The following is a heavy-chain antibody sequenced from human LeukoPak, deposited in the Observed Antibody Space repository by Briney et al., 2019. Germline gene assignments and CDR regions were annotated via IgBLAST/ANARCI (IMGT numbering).Heavy chain of an antibody. J-gene: IGHJ5*02. CDR1: GFTFNNYA. D-gene: IGHD5-12*01. CDR3: ARGVATISWWFDP. Sequence: KPGGSLRLSCAASGFTFNNYAMNWVRQAPGKGLEWVSSISSSSSYIYYADSVKGRFTISRDNAKNSLYLQMNSLRAEDTAVYYCARGVATISWWFDPWGQGTLVTVSS. V-gene: IGHV3-21*01. CDR2: ISSSSSYI.